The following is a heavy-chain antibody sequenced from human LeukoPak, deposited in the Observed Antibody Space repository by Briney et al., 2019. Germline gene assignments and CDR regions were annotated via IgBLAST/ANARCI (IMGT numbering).Heavy chain of an antibody. Sequence: SETLSLTCTVSGGSISSYYWSWIRQPPGKGLEWIGYIYYSGSTNYNPSPKSRVTISVDTSKNQFSPKLSSVTAADTAVYYCARAGIAAAGTIFDYWGQGTLVTVSS. CDR1: GGSISSYY. D-gene: IGHD6-13*01. CDR2: IYYSGST. CDR3: ARAGIAAAGTIFDY. V-gene: IGHV4-59*01. J-gene: IGHJ4*02.